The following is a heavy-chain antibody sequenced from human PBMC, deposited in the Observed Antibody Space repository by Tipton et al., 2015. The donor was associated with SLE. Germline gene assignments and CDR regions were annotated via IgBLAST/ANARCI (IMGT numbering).Heavy chain of an antibody. D-gene: IGHD1-26*01. V-gene: IGHV4-39*07. CDR3: VRINSGASRLFDY. J-gene: IGHJ4*02. CDR2: LYHSGDT. CDR1: GDSITSFNQC. Sequence: GLVKPSETLSLTCTVSGDSITSFNQCWGWIRQPPGRRLEYLASLYHSGDTYYNPSLSSRLTISMDTSKNQFSLRLRSVTAADTAVYYCVRINSGASRLFDYWSQGMLVAVSS.